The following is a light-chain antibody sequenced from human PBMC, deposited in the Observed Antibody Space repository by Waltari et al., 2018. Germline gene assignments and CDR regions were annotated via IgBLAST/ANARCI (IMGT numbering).Light chain of an antibody. CDR2: DVL. Sequence: QSALTQPASVSGSPGQSITISCTGSSSDIGRYNFVSWYQQHPGKAPKLILYDVLNRPSGVSNRFSGSKSGNTASLTISGLQPEDETDYYCSSHTTSNTLIFGGGTRVTVL. J-gene: IGLJ2*01. CDR1: SSDIGRYNF. CDR3: SSHTTSNTLI. V-gene: IGLV2-14*03.